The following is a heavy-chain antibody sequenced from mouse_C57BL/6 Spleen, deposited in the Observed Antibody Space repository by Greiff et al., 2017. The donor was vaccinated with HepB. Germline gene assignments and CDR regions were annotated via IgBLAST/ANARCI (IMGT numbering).Heavy chain of an antibody. J-gene: IGHJ2*01. V-gene: IGHV5-17*01. D-gene: IGHD2-4*01. CDR2: LSSGSSTI. CDR1: GFTFSDYG. CDR3: ARKDYDAGYYFDY. Sequence: EVMLVESGGGLVKPGGSLKLSCAASGFTFSDYGMHWVRQAPEKGLEWVAYLSSGSSTIYYADTVKGRFTISRDNAKNTLFLQMTSLRSEDTAMYYGARKDYDAGYYFDYWGQGTTLTVSS.